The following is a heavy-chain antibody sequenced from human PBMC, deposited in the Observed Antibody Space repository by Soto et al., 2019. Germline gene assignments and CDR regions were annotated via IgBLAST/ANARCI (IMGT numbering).Heavy chain of an antibody. J-gene: IGHJ1*01. V-gene: IGHV3-53*01. CDR3: ARVVAAAGGGYLHH. D-gene: IGHD6-13*01. CDR1: GFTVSSNY. CDR2: IYSGGST. Sequence: PGGSLRLSCAASGFTVSSNYMSWVRQAPGKGLEWVSVIYSGGSTYYADSVKGRFTISRDNSKNTLYLQMNSLRAEDMAVYYCARVVAAAGGGYLHHWGQGTLGTVS.